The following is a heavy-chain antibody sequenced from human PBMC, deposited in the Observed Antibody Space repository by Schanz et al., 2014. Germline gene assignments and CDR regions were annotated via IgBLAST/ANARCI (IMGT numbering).Heavy chain of an antibody. CDR2: IVPIAGIT. Sequence: QVQLVQSGAEVKKPGASVKVSCKASGYTLSAYSLHWVRQAPGQGLEWMGRIVPIAGITNYAQRFQGRVTITAEKSSDTAYMELSSLRSEDTAVYYCAREVGLYDRGWFGPWGQGTLVTVSS. J-gene: IGHJ5*02. D-gene: IGHD3-22*01. CDR3: AREVGLYDRGWFGP. CDR1: GYTLSAYS. V-gene: IGHV1-46*01.